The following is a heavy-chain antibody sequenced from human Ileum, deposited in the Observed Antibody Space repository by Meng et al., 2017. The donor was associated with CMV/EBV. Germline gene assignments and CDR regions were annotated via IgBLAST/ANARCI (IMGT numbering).Heavy chain of an antibody. CDR3: ARRTPGYGNSWCDY. CDR1: GASITSSNW. V-gene: IGHV4-4*02. D-gene: IGHD6-13*01. CDR2: IYHSGST. Sequence: SGASITSSNWWSWVRQPPGKGLEWIGEIYHSGSTNYNPSLRSRVTMSVDKSKNQFSLNLSSVTAADTAVYYCARRTPGYGNSWCDYWGRGTLVTVSS. J-gene: IGHJ4*02.